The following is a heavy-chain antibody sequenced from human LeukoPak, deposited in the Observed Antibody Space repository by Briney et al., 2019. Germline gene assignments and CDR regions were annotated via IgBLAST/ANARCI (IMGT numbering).Heavy chain of an antibody. V-gene: IGHV4-59*11. CDR1: GGSISSHY. CDR2: IYYSGST. J-gene: IGHJ5*02. D-gene: IGHD3-3*01. Sequence: PSETLSLTCTVSGGSISSHYWSWIRQPPGEGLEWIGYIYYSGSTNYNPSLKSRVTISVDTSKNLFSRKLSSVTAADTAVYYCARAQEGYYDFWSGYLRNWFDPWGQGTLVTLSS. CDR3: ARAQEGYYDFWSGYLRNWFDP.